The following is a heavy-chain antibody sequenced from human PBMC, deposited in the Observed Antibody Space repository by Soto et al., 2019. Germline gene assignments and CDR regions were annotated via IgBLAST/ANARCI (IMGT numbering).Heavy chain of an antibody. V-gene: IGHV3-30-3*01. Sequence: GSLRLSCAASGFTFSSYAMHWVRQAPGKGLEWVAVISYDGSNKYYADSVKGRFTISRDNSKNTLYLQMNSLRAEDTAVYYCARVARITIFGVVISRIDYWGQGTLVTVSS. CDR1: GFTFSSYA. D-gene: IGHD3-3*01. CDR3: ARVARITIFGVVISRIDY. CDR2: ISYDGSNK. J-gene: IGHJ4*02.